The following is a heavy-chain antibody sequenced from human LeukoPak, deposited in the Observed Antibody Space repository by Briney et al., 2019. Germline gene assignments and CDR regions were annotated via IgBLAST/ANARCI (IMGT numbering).Heavy chain of an antibody. CDR3: VKVGATMATEPNFDY. CDR2: ISGSGDST. Sequence: PGGSLRLSCAASGFIFNTYAMSWVRQAPGKGLEWVSAISGSGDSTYYADSVKGRFTISRDNSKNTLYLQMNSLRAEDTAVYYCVKVGATMATEPNFDYWGQGTLVTVSS. D-gene: IGHD5-18*01. J-gene: IGHJ4*02. V-gene: IGHV3-23*01. CDR1: GFIFNTYA.